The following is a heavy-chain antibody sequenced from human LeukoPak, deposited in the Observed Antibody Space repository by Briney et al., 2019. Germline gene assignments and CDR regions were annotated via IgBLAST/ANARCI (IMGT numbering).Heavy chain of an antibody. D-gene: IGHD3-10*01. CDR1: GGSLSSGGYS. CDR2: IYHSGST. Sequence: SQTMSLTCAVSGGSLSSGGYSWSWLRQPPGRGGEGVGYIYHSGSTYDNPSLKRRVNISEDRCKKQFSLKLSSVTAADTAVYYCARARYPMVRGVNWFDPWGQGTLVTVSS. J-gene: IGHJ5*02. CDR3: ARARYPMVRGVNWFDP. V-gene: IGHV4-30-2*01.